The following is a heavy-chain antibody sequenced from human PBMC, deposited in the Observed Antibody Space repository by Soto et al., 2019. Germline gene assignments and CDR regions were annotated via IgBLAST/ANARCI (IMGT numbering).Heavy chain of an antibody. Sequence: ASVKVSCKASGYTFTSYYMHWVRQAPGQGLEWMGMINPSFGRTTYAQKFQGRVTMTRDESTSTAYMELSSLRSEDTAVYYCARSYCSGGSCYRYGMDVWGQGTTVTVSS. J-gene: IGHJ6*02. D-gene: IGHD2-15*01. CDR2: INPSFGRT. V-gene: IGHV1-46*01. CDR3: ARSYCSGGSCYRYGMDV. CDR1: GYTFTSYY.